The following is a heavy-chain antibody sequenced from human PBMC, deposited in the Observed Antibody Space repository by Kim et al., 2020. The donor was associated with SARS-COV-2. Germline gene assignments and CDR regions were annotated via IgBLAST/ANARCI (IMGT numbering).Heavy chain of an antibody. CDR1: GGSISSYY. D-gene: IGHD5-18*01. J-gene: IGHJ6*03. V-gene: IGHV4-59*08. Sequence: SETLSLTCTVSGGSISSYYWSWIRQPPGKGLEWIGYIYYSGSTNYNPSLKSRVTISVDTSKNQFSLKLSSVTAADTAVYYCARQGGKQLSYDYYYYMDVWGKGTTVSVSS. CDR3: ARQGGKQLSYDYYYYMDV. CDR2: IYYSGST.